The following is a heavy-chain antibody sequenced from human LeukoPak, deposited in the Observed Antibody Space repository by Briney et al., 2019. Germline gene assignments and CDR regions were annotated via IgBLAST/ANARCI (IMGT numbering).Heavy chain of an antibody. V-gene: IGHV3-30-3*01. Sequence: GGSLRLSCAASGFTFSSYAMHWVRQAPGKGLEWVAVISYDGSNKYYADSVKGRFTISRDNSKNTLYLQMNSLRAEDTAVYYCARDSPLRGSGSHGGEFDYWGQGTLVTVSS. CDR3: ARDSPLRGSGSHGGEFDY. CDR1: GFTFSSYA. CDR2: ISYDGSNK. D-gene: IGHD3-10*01. J-gene: IGHJ4*02.